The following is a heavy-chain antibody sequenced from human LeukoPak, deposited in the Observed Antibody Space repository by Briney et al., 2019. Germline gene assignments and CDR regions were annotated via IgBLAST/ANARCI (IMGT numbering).Heavy chain of an antibody. CDR1: GFTFSNYA. V-gene: IGHV3-23*01. J-gene: IGHJ4*02. CDR2: ISADGSDT. Sequence: PGGSLRLSCAASGFTFSNYAVTWVRQAPGKGLEWVSAISADGSDTKYAASVKGRSTISRDNSKNTLFLQMNSLRVEDTAVYYCTKDWSADYWGQGTLVTVSS. CDR3: TKDWSADY.